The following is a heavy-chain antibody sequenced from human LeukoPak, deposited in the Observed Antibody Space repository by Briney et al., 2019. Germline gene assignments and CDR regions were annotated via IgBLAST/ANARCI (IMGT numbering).Heavy chain of an antibody. CDR1: GFTFGDYA. CDR3: TRAFLGGAAAADT. V-gene: IGHV3-49*04. CDR2: IRSKAYGGTT. Sequence: PGGSLRLSCTASGFTFGDYAMSRVRQAPGKGLEWVGFIRSKAYGGTTEYAASVKGRFTISRDDSKSIAYLQMNSLKTEDTAVYYCTRAFLGGAAAADTWGQGTLVTVSS. D-gene: IGHD6-13*01. J-gene: IGHJ5*02.